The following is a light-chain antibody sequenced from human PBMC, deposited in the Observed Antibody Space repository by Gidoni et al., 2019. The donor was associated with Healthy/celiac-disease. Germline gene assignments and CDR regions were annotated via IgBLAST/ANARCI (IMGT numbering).Light chain of an antibody. V-gene: IGLV3-21*02. J-gene: IGLJ2*01. CDR2: EAS. Sequence: SYVLTQPPSVSVATGQTARTTCGGNNSGSKSVNWYQQKPGKAPVLVVYEASDRPSGIPERFSGSNSGNTATRTISRVEAGDEADYSCQVWDSSSDHVVFGGGTKLPVL. CDR1: NSGSKS. CDR3: QVWDSSSDHVV.